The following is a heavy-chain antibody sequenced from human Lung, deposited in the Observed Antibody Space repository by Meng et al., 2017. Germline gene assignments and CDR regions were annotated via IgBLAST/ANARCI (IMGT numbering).Heavy chain of an antibody. Sequence: VQVVQSGAEVKKPGASVNVSCKPAGYNFPDYYIHWVRRAPGQGLEWMGRINPKSGDTHYAQKFQARVTMTGDTSISTAYMELSGLRSDDTAMYYCARDEDISAAGKLFGDYWGQGTLVTVSS. J-gene: IGHJ4*02. V-gene: IGHV1-2*06. CDR1: GYNFPDYY. D-gene: IGHD6-25*01. CDR3: ARDEDISAAGKLFGDY. CDR2: INPKSGDT.